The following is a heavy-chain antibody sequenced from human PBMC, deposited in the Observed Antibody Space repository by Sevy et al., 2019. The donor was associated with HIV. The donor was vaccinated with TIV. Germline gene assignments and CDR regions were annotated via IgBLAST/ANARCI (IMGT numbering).Heavy chain of an antibody. D-gene: IGHD1-26*01. V-gene: IGHV3-48*02. CDR3: ASDGVGATVGAFDI. Sequence: GGCLRLSCAASGFTFSSYSMNWVRQAPGKGLEWVSYISSSSSTIYYADSVKGRFTISRDNAKNSLYLQMNSLRDEDTAVYYCASDGVGATVGAFDIWGQGTMVTVSS. CDR2: ISSSSSTI. J-gene: IGHJ3*02. CDR1: GFTFSSYS.